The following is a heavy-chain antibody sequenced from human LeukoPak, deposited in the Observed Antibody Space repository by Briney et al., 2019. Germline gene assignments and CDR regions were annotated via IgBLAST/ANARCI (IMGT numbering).Heavy chain of an antibody. CDR2: VNSDGSST. CDR1: GFTFSGYW. V-gene: IGHV3-74*01. CDR3: ARGDCSGGMCRFILDY. Sequence: GGSLRLSCAASGFTFSGYWMHWVRQAPGKGLVWVSRVNSDGSSTTYADSVKGRFTISRDNAKNTLYLQMNSLRPEDTAVYYCARGDCSGGMCRFILDYWGQGTLVTVSS. J-gene: IGHJ4*02. D-gene: IGHD2-15*01.